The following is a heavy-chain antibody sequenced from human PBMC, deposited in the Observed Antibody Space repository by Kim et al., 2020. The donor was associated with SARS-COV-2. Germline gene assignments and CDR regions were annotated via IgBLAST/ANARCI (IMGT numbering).Heavy chain of an antibody. CDR2: GGT. V-gene: IGHV1-2*02. J-gene: IGHJ6*02. Sequence: GGTNYAQKFQGRVTMTRDTSISTAYMELSRLRSDDTAVYYCARGRYGMDVWGQGTTVTVSS. CDR3: ARGRYGMDV.